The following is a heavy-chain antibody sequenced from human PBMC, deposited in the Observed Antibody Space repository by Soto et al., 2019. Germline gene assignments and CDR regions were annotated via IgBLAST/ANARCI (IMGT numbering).Heavy chain of an antibody. V-gene: IGHV1-3*01. D-gene: IGHD3-10*01. Sequence: QVQLVQSGAEVKKPGASVKVSCKASGYTFTSYAMHWVRQAPGQRLEWMGWINAGNGNTKYSQKFQGRVTITRDTSASTAYMELSRLSSEDTAVYYCARASRITMVRGVITSLAYWGQGPLVTVSS. CDR2: INAGNGNT. CDR1: GYTFTSYA. CDR3: ARASRITMVRGVITSLAY. J-gene: IGHJ4*02.